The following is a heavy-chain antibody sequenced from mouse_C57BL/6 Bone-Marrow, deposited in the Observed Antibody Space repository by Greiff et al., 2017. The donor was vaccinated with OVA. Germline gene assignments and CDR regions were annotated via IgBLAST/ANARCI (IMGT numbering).Heavy chain of an antibody. CDR2: IDPSDSYT. V-gene: IGHV1-69*01. CDR1: GYTFTSYW. D-gene: IGHD2-4*01. Sequence: QVQLQQPGAELVMPGASVKLSCKASGYTFTSYWMHWVKQRPGQGLEWIGEIDPSDSYTNYNQKFKGKSTLTVDKSSSTASMQLNSLTSEDAAVYYCARGGLRRGYWYFDGWGTGATVTVAS. CDR3: ARGGLRRGYWYFDG. J-gene: IGHJ1*03.